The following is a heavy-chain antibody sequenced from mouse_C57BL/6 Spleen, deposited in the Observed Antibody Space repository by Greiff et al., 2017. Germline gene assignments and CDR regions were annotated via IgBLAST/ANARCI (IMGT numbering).Heavy chain of an antibody. Sequence: VHVKQSGPELVKPGASVKIPCKASGYTFTDYNMDWVKQSHGKSLEWIGDINPNNGGTIYNQKFKGKATLTVDKSSSTAYMELRSLTSEDTAVYYCARWGYGNYYFDYWGQGTTLTVSS. CDR3: ARWGYGNYYFDY. J-gene: IGHJ2*01. V-gene: IGHV1-18*01. CDR2: INPNNGGT. CDR1: GYTFTDYN. D-gene: IGHD2-1*01.